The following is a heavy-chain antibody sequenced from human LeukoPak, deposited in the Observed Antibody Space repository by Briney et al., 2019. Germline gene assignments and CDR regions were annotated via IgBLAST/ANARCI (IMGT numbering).Heavy chain of an antibody. CDR3: GIKISGFPDY. CDR1: GFTFSSYG. J-gene: IGHJ4*02. Sequence: GRSLRLSCAASGFTFSSYGMHLVRQAPGKGLEWVAVIWYDGSNKYYADSVKGRFTISRDNSKNTLYLQMNSLRAEDTAVYYCGIKISGFPDYWGQGTLVTVSS. CDR2: IWYDGSNK. D-gene: IGHD6-19*01. V-gene: IGHV3-33*01.